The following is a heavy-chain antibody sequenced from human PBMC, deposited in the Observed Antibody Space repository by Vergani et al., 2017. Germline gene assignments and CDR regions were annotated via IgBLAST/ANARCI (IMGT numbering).Heavy chain of an antibody. CDR1: GYTFTDYY. J-gene: IGHJ4*02. D-gene: IGHD3-9*01. CDR2: VDPEDGET. V-gene: IGHV1-69-2*01. CDR3: AIVGENPFLTGPKGVDY. Sequence: EVQLVQSGAEVKKPGATVKISCKVSGYTFTDYYMHWVQQAPGKGLEWMGLVDPEDGETIYAEKFQGRVTITADTSTDTAYMELSSLRSEDTAVYYCAIVGENPFLTGPKGVDYWGQGTLVTVSS.